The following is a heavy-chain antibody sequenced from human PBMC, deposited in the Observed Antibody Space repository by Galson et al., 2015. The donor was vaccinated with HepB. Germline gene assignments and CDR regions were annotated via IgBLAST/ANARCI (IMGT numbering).Heavy chain of an antibody. CDR2: IWYDGSNK. J-gene: IGHJ4*02. Sequence: SLRLSCAASGFTFSSYGMHWVRQAPGKGLEWVAVIWYDGSNKYYADSVKGRFTISRDNSKSTLYLQMNSLRAEDTAVYYCARGPFYVWGSYQFDYWGQGTLVTVSS. D-gene: IGHD3-16*02. V-gene: IGHV3-33*01. CDR1: GFTFSSYG. CDR3: ARGPFYVWGSYQFDY.